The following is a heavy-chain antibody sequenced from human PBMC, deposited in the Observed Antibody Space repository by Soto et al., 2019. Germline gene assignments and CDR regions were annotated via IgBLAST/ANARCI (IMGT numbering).Heavy chain of an antibody. CDR1: GYTFTSYA. Sequence: QVQLVQSGAEEKKPGASVKVSCKASGYTFTSYAMHWVRQAPGQRLEWMGWINAGNGNTKYSQKFQGRVTITRDTSANTAYMELSSLRSEDTAVYYCARSFVVVTDFDYWRQGTLVTVSS. V-gene: IGHV1-3*05. J-gene: IGHJ4*02. D-gene: IGHD2-21*02. CDR2: INAGNGNT. CDR3: ARSFVVVTDFDY.